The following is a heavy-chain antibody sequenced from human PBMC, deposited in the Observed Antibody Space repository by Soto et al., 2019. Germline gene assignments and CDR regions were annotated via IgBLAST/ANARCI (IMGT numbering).Heavy chain of an antibody. Sequence: QVQLVQSGAEVKKPGSSVKVSCKASGGTFNSYAISWVRQAPGQGLEWMGGIIPIFGTANYAQKFQGRVTITADESTSTAYMELSSLRSEDTAVYYCARSLGMATREIGYFDYWGQGTLVTVSS. D-gene: IGHD5-12*01. V-gene: IGHV1-69*12. J-gene: IGHJ4*02. CDR3: ARSLGMATREIGYFDY. CDR1: GGTFNSYA. CDR2: IIPIFGTA.